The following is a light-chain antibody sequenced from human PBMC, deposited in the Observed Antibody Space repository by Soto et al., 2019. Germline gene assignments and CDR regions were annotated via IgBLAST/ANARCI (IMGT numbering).Light chain of an antibody. J-gene: IGLJ2*01. Sequence: QSALTQPPSASGSPGQSVTISCTGTSSDVGGYNYVSWYQQHSGKAPKLMISEVSKRPSGVPDRFSGSKSGNTASLTDSGLQAEDEADCYCSSFAGNNNLVFGGGTKLTVL. CDR3: SSFAGNNNLV. CDR2: EVS. V-gene: IGLV2-8*01. CDR1: SSDVGGYNY.